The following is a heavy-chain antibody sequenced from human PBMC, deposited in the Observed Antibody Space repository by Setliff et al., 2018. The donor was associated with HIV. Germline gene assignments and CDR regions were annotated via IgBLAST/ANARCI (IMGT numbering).Heavy chain of an antibody. CDR1: GGSISSGGYY. Sequence: SETLSLTCSVSGGSISSGGYYWGWIRQPAGKGLEWIGHIYASDYTNYKPSLESRVTISIDTSKNQFSLNLNSVTAADTAVYYCARARGSLGYINTFDLWGQGSLVTVSS. D-gene: IGHD3-16*01. CDR3: ARARGSLGYINTFDL. J-gene: IGHJ4*02. CDR2: IYASDYT. V-gene: IGHV4-61*09.